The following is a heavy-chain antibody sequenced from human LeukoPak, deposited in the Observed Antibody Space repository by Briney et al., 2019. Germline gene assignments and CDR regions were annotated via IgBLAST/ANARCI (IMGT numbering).Heavy chain of an antibody. V-gene: IGHV4-38-2*02. J-gene: IGHJ4*02. CDR3: AREGYCSGGSCYSEIDY. CDR2: IYHSGST. CDR1: GYSLSSGYY. D-gene: IGHD2-15*01. Sequence: PSETLSLTCAVSGYSLSSGYYWGWIRQPPGKGLEWIGSIYHSGSTYYNPSLKSRVTISVDTSKNQFSLKLSSVTAADTAVYYCAREGYCSGGSCYSEIDYWGQGTLVTVSS.